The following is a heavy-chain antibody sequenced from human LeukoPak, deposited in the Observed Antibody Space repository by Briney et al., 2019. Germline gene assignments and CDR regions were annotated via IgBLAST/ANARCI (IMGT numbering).Heavy chain of an antibody. J-gene: IGHJ6*03. Sequence: PSETLSLTCTVSGDSISRYYWSWIRQSPGKGLEWIGYYGGRTTYNPSLKSRVTMSGETSKNQCSLKLTSATAADTAVYYCARYDHAPSSYYYYMAVWGKGTTVTAPS. CDR1: GDSISRYY. D-gene: IGHD6-6*01. V-gene: IGHV4-59*01. CDR2: YYGGRT. CDR3: ARYDHAPSSYYYYMAV.